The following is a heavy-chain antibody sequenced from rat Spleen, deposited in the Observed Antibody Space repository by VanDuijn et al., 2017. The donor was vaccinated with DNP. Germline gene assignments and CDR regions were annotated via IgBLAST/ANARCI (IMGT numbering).Heavy chain of an antibody. V-gene: IGHV5-22*01. D-gene: IGHD4-3*01. Sequence: EVQLVESGGGLVQPGRSLKLFCAASRFTFSDYYMAWVRQAPTKDLEWVAYIRYDGGGTKYADSVKGRFTISRDNAKNTLYLQMNSLRSEDMATYYCVRWNSGHFDYWGQGVMVPVSS. CDR2: IRYDGGGT. CDR3: VRWNSGHFDY. J-gene: IGHJ2*01. CDR1: RFTFSDYY.